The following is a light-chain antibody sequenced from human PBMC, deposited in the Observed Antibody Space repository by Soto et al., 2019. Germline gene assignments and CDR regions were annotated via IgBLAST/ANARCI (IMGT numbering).Light chain of an antibody. CDR1: SSDVGGSGL. Sequence: QSVLTQPASLSGSPGQSITISCTGTSSDVGGSGLVSWYQFHPGKAPKLMISEVTNRPSGVSSRFSGSKSGNTASLTISGLQADDEADYYCSSYTSNSNPYVFGTGTKLTVL. J-gene: IGLJ1*01. CDR2: EVT. V-gene: IGLV2-14*02. CDR3: SSYTSNSNPYV.